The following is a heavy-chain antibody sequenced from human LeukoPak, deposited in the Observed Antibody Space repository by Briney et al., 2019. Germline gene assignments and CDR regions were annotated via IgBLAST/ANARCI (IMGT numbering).Heavy chain of an antibody. Sequence: GASVKVSCKASGYTFTSYDINWVRQATGQGLEWMGWMNPNSGNTGYAQKFQGRVTITRNTSISTAYMELRSLRSDDTAVYYCARDKGNSGSYYASANPYYFDYWGQGTLVTVSS. J-gene: IGHJ4*02. CDR3: ARDKGNSGSYYASANPYYFDY. V-gene: IGHV1-8*03. CDR2: MNPNSGNT. D-gene: IGHD1-26*01. CDR1: GYTFTSYD.